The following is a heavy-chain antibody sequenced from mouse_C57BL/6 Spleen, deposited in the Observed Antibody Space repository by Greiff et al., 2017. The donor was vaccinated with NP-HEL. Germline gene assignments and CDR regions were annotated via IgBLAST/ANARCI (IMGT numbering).Heavy chain of an antibody. CDR3: ARYDYGSSSAWFAY. Sequence: DVQLQESGGGLVQPGGSLSLSCAASGFTFTDYYMSWVRQPPGKALEWLGFIRNKANGYTTEYSASVKGRFTISRDNSQSILYLQMNALRAEDSATYYCARYDYGSSSAWFAYWGQGTLVTVSA. CDR2: IRNKANGYTT. D-gene: IGHD1-1*01. CDR1: GFTFTDYY. J-gene: IGHJ3*01. V-gene: IGHV7-3*01.